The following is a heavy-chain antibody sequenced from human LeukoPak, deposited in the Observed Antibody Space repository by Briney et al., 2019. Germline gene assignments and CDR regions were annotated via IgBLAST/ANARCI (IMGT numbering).Heavy chain of an antibody. CDR1: GFTFSSYA. CDR3: AKSGYCSGGSCYYYYYMDV. V-gene: IGHV3-23*01. J-gene: IGHJ6*03. Sequence: GGSLRLSCAASGFTFSSYAMSWVRQAPGKGLEWVSAISGSGGSTYYADSVKGRFTISRDNSKNTLYLQMNSRRAEDTAVYYCAKSGYCSGGSCYYYYYMDVWGKGTTVTVSS. CDR2: ISGSGGST. D-gene: IGHD2-15*01.